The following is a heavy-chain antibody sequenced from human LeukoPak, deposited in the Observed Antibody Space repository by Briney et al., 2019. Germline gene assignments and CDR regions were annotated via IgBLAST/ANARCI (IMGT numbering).Heavy chain of an antibody. CDR2: IRSKANSYAT. CDR1: GFTFSGSA. Sequence: PGGSLRLSCAASGFTFSGSAMHWVRQASRKGLEWVGRIRSKANSYATAYAASVKGRFTISRDDSKNTAYLQMNSLKTEDTAVYYCTRAPSGSQFDPWGQGTLVTVSS. J-gene: IGHJ5*02. V-gene: IGHV3-73*01. D-gene: IGHD2-15*01. CDR3: TRAPSGSQFDP.